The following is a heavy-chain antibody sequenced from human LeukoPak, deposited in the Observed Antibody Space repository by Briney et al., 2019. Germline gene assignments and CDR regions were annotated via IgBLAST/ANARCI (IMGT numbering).Heavy chain of an antibody. CDR3: ARSRLGRLVYFDY. Sequence: GGSLRLSCAASGFTFSSYWMSWVRQAPGKGLAWVANIKQDGSEKYYVDSVKGRFTISRDNAKDSLYLQMNSLRAEDTAVYYCARSRLGRLVYFDYWGQGTLVTVSS. CDR2: IKQDGSEK. CDR1: GFTFSSYW. V-gene: IGHV3-7*01. D-gene: IGHD6-19*01. J-gene: IGHJ4*02.